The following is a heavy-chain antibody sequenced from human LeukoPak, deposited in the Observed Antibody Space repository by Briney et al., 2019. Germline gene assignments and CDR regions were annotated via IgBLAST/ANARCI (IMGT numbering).Heavy chain of an antibody. CDR2: ISGSGGST. CDR1: GFAFSSYA. CDR3: AKDQVNMIVVVLWYFDL. J-gene: IGHJ2*01. V-gene: IGHV3-23*01. D-gene: IGHD3-22*01. Sequence: SGGSLRLSCAASGFAFSSYAMSWVRQAPGKELEWVSAISGSGGSTYYADSVKGRFTISRDNSKNTLYLQMNSLRAEDTAVYYCAKDQVNMIVVVLWYFDLWGRGTLVTVSS.